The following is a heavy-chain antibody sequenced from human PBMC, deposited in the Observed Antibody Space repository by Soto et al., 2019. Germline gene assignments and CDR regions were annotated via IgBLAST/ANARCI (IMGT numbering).Heavy chain of an antibody. CDR3: ASAIAVAGPSAYYGMDV. D-gene: IGHD6-19*01. CDR1: GGTFSSYA. J-gene: IGHJ6*02. V-gene: IGHV1-69*12. CDR2: IIPIFGTA. Sequence: QVQLVQSGAEVKKPGSSVKVSCKASGGTFSSYAISWVRQAPGQGLEWMGGIIPIFGTANYAQKFQGRVMITADESTSTAYMELSSLRSEDTAVYYCASAIAVAGPSAYYGMDVWGQGTTVTVSS.